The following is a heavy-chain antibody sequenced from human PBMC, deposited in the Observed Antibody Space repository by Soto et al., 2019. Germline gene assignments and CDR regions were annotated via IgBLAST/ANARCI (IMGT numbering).Heavy chain of an antibody. V-gene: IGHV3-48*04. J-gene: IGHJ5*02. D-gene: IGHD6-13*01. CDR1: GFTFSSYS. Sequence: PGGSLRLSCAASGFTFSSYSMNWVRQAPGKGLEWISYITSTSSAINYADSVRGRFTISRDNAKNSLYLQMNSLRAEDTAVYYCASLMPGIAAYNWFDPWGQGTLVTVSS. CDR3: ASLMPGIAAYNWFDP. CDR2: ITSTSSAI.